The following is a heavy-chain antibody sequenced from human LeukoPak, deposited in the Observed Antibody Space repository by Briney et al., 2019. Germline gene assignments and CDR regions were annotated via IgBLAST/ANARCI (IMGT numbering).Heavy chain of an antibody. J-gene: IGHJ4*02. CDR2: IRYDGNNK. CDR3: AKAPVTSCRGAYCYPFDY. CDR1: GFTFSNYG. Sequence: GGSLRLSCGASGFTFSNYGMLWVRQAPGKGLEWVAFIRYDGNNKLYADSVKGRFTISRDSSKNTLYLQMNSLRAEDAAVYYCAKAPVTSCRGAYCYPFDYWGQGTLVTVSS. D-gene: IGHD2-21*01. V-gene: IGHV3-30*02.